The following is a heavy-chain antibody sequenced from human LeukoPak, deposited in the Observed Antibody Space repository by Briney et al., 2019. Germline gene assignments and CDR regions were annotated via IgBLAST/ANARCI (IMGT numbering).Heavy chain of an antibody. CDR1: GYTFTSYD. D-gene: IGHD2-2*02. V-gene: IGHV1-8*01. Sequence: ASVKVSCKASGYTFTSYDINWVRQATGQGLEWMGWVNPNSGNTGYAQKFQGRVTMTRNTSISTAYMELSSLRSEDTAVYYCAGRRSIGYCSSTSCYTRYFDYWGQGTLVTVSS. CDR3: AGRRSIGYCSSTSCYTRYFDY. J-gene: IGHJ4*02. CDR2: VNPNSGNT.